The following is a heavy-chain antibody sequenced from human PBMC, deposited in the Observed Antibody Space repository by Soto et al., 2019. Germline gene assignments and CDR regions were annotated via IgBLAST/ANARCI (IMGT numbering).Heavy chain of an antibody. CDR3: AREVEGSYSPADF. J-gene: IGHJ4*02. Sequence: QVQLVQSGPEVKKPGASVTVSCKTSGYTFTDHGIDWVRQAPGQGLEWVGWVSSYNGNTNYAYNLKDRVIMTTDASTNTAYMELRGLRSDVTAVYYCAREVEGSYSPADFWGQGTPVTVSS. CDR1: GYTFTDHG. CDR2: VSSYNGNT. D-gene: IGHD3-10*01. V-gene: IGHV1-18*01.